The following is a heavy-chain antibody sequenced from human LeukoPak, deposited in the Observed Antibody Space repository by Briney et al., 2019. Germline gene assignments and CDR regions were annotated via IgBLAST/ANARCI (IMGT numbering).Heavy chain of an antibody. V-gene: IGHV4-34*01. CDR3: ASSKRLFYYYGMDV. CDR1: GGSFSGYY. J-gene: IGHJ6*04. Sequence: SETLSLTCAVYGGSFSGYYWSWIRQPPGKGLEWIGEINHSGSTNCNPSLKSRVTISVDTSKNQFSLKLSSVTAADTAVYYCASSKRLFYYYGMDVWGKGTTVTVSS. CDR2: INHSGST. D-gene: IGHD3-22*01.